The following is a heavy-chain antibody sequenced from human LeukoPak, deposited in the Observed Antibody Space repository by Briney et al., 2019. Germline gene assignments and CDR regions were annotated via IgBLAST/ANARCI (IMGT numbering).Heavy chain of an antibody. J-gene: IGHJ4*02. V-gene: IGHV3-48*03. Sequence: GGSLRLSCAASEFTFSTYEMSWVRQAPGKGLEWVSYISGGGGTIYYADSVKGRFTISRDNAKNSLYLQMNSLRAEDTAVYYCARALTGIPYYFDYWGQGSLVTVSS. D-gene: IGHD1-20*01. CDR1: EFTFSTYE. CDR3: ARALTGIPYYFDY. CDR2: ISGGGGTI.